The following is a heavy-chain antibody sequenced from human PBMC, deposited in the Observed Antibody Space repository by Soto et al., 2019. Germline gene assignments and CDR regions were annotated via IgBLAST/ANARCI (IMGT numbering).Heavy chain of an antibody. V-gene: IGHV3-9*01. CDR1: GFTFDDYA. Sequence: EVQLVESGGGLVQPGRSLRLSCAASGFTFDDYAMHWVRQAPGKGLEWVSGISWNSGGIGYADSVKGRFTISRDNAKNSLYLQMSNLRDEYSAFYYCAKDKDYGILTGCYSFNYFGQEALVTVSS. J-gene: IGHJ4*01. CDR2: ISWNSGGI. D-gene: IGHD3-9*01. CDR3: AKDKDYGILTGCYSFNY.